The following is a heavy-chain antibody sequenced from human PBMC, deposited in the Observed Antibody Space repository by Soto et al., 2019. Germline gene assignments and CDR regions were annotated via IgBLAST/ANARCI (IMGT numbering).Heavy chain of an antibody. CDR1: GFTFNKYA. J-gene: IGHJ5*02. V-gene: IGHV3-23*01. CDR3: ANWFDP. Sequence: GGSLRLSCAASGFTFNKYAMNWVRQAPGKGLEWVSGINGRGGSTYYAGSVKGRFTISRDNSKNMLYLEMYNLRVEDSAMYYCANWFDPWGHGTLVTVSS. CDR2: INGRGGST.